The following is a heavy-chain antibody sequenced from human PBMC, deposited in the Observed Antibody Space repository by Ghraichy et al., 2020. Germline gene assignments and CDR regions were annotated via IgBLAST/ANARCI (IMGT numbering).Heavy chain of an antibody. Sequence: LSLTCAASGFTVSSNYMSWVRQAPGKGLEWVSVIYSGGSTYYADSVKGRFTISRDNSKNTLYLQMNSLRAEDTAVYYCARERCSSTSCYMAAGMDVWGQGTTVTVSS. CDR1: GFTVSSNY. D-gene: IGHD2-2*02. CDR3: ARERCSSTSCYMAAGMDV. J-gene: IGHJ6*02. V-gene: IGHV3-66*02. CDR2: IYSGGST.